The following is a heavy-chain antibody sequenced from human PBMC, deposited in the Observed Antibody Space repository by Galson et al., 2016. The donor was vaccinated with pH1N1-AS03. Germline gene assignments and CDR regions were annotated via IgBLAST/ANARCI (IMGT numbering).Heavy chain of an antibody. CDR2: VSHNSGRT. CDR3: ASRGPESYYGSVIRKYKVGWFDP. V-gene: IGHV4-4*09. CDR1: GGSISGYY. J-gene: IGHJ5*02. D-gene: IGHD3-10*01. Sequence: ETLSLTCLVSGGSISGYYWCWIRQPPGKGPEWIGCVSHNSGRTNYNPSLKSRVTITTETSKNQFSLKLTSVTAADTAEYYCASRGPESYYGSVIRKYKVGWFDPWGQGALVTGAS.